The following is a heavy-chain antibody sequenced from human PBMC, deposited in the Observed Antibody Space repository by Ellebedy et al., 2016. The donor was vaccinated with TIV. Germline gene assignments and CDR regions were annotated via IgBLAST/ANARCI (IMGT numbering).Heavy chain of an antibody. Sequence: GGSLRLXXAASGFTFSSYAMSWVRQAPGKGLEWVSAISGSGGSTYYADSVKGRFTISRDNSKNTLYLQMNSLRAEDTAVYYCSLPPGQIVPAAHVWGKGTTVTVSS. CDR1: GFTFSSYA. V-gene: IGHV3-23*01. CDR2: ISGSGGST. J-gene: IGHJ6*04. CDR3: SLPPGQIVPAAHV. D-gene: IGHD2-2*01.